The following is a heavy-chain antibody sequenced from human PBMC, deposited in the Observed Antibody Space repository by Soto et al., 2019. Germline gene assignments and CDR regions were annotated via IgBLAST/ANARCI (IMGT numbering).Heavy chain of an antibody. V-gene: IGHV1-46*01. CDR3: ASVTTIWSN. Sequence: QIQVVQSGAEVKEPGASVKVSCMASGYSSSNYYTHWVRQAPGQGLEWMGIVNPKGASPNYAQRFQGSVTLPRDKSTNTDYMELSRLTSDDTAVYFCASVTTIWSNWGQGTLVTVSS. D-gene: IGHD2-21*02. J-gene: IGHJ4*02. CDR2: VNPKGASP. CDR1: GYSSSNYY.